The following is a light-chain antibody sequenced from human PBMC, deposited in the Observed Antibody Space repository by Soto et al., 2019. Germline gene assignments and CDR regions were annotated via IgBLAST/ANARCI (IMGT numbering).Light chain of an antibody. Sequence: QSVLTQPASVSGSPGQSITISCTGTSSEVGGYNYVSWYQQHPGKAPKPMIYDVSNRPSGVSNRFSGSKSGNTASLTISGLQAEDEADYYCSSYTSSSTLYVFGTGTKVTVL. V-gene: IGLV2-14*01. J-gene: IGLJ1*01. CDR3: SSYTSSSTLYV. CDR1: SSEVGGYNY. CDR2: DVS.